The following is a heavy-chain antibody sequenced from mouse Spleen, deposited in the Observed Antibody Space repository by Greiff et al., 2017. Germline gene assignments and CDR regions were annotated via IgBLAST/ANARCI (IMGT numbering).Heavy chain of an antibody. J-gene: IGHJ1*03. Sequence: EVQVVESGPGLVKPSQTVFLTCTVTGISITTGNYRWSWIRQFPGNKLEWIGYIYYSGTITYNPSLTSRTTITRDTPKNQFFLEMNSLTAEDTATYYCARDGGYYYGSSWYFDVWGTGTTVTVSS. CDR1: GISITTGNYR. CDR3: ARDGGYYYGSSWYFDV. CDR2: IYYSGTI. V-gene: IGHV3-5*01. D-gene: IGHD1-1*01.